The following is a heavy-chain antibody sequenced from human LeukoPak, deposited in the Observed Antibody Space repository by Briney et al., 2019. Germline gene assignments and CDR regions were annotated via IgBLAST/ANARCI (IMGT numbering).Heavy chain of an antibody. D-gene: IGHD3-10*01. CDR3: ARGFRAVRGMVDAFDI. V-gene: IGHV4-30-4*08. J-gene: IGHJ3*02. CDR2: IYYSGST. CDR1: GGSISSGDYY. Sequence: SETLSLTCTVSGGSISSGDYYWSWIRQPPGKGLEWIGYIYYSGSTYYNPSLKSRVTISVDTSKNQFSLKLSSVTAADTAVYYCARGFRAVRGMVDAFDIWGQGTMVTVSS.